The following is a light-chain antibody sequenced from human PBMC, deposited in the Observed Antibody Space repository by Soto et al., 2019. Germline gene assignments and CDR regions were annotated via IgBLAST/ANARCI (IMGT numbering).Light chain of an antibody. CDR3: LLSYSPAYV. Sequence: QAVVTQEPSLTVSPGGTVTLTCGSSTGAVTNSHYPYWFQQKPGQAPRTLIYDTSNKHSWAPARFSGSLLGGKAALTLSGAQPEDEAEYYCLLSYSPAYVFGTGTNLTVL. V-gene: IGLV7-46*01. CDR1: TGAVTNSHY. J-gene: IGLJ1*01. CDR2: DTS.